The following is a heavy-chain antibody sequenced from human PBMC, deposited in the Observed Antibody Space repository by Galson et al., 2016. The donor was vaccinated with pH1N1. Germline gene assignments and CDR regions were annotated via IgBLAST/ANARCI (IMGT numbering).Heavy chain of an antibody. J-gene: IGHJ5*02. Sequence: QSGAEVKKPGESLKISCEVFGYKFTTYWIGWVRQMPGKGLEWMGIIYPDDSDTRYNPAFQGQVTISVDKSINTAYLQWNSLKASDTAIYYCARGLLSGFGPWGQGTLVIVSS. CDR1: GYKFTTYW. CDR3: ARGLLSGFGP. CDR2: IYPDDSDT. V-gene: IGHV5-51*03. D-gene: IGHD2-21*01.